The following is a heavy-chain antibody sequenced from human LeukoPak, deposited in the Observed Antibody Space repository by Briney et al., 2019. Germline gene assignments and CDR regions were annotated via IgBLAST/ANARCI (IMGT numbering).Heavy chain of an antibody. Sequence: SETLSLTCTLSGGSISTYYWSWIRQPPGKGLEWIGYIYYSGKSSYNPSLKSRGTISVDTSKNHFSLKLNSVTAADTAVYYCARGSITVVPAFDIWGQGTMVTLSS. CDR3: ARGSITVVPAFDI. CDR1: GGSISTYY. CDR2: IYYSGKS. D-gene: IGHD3-3*01. J-gene: IGHJ3*02. V-gene: IGHV4-59*12.